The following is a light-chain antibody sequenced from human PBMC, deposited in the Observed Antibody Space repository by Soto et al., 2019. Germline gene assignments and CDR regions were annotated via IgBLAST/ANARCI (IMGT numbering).Light chain of an antibody. Sequence: ELVITHSPATLSVSPGERATLSCRASQSVSSNLAWYQQKPGQAPRLLIYGASTRATGIPARFSGSGSGTEFTLTISSLQFEDFAVYYCQQYNNWPRTFGQGTKVDIK. V-gene: IGKV3-15*01. CDR3: QQYNNWPRT. CDR1: QSVSSN. J-gene: IGKJ1*01. CDR2: GAS.